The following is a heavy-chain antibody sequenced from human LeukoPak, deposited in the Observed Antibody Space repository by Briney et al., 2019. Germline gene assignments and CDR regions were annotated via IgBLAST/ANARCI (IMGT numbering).Heavy chain of an antibody. D-gene: IGHD6-13*01. CDR3: ARVRSGYSSSWYPIT. CDR2: INLSGST. V-gene: IGHV4-34*01. J-gene: IGHJ5*02. CDR1: GGSLSNYY. Sequence: SETLSLTCAVDGGSLSNYYWSWIRQSPGKGLEWIGEINLSGSTKYNPSLKSRVTISVDTSKNQFSLKLSSVTAADTAVYYCARVRSGYSSSWYPITWGQGTLVTVSS.